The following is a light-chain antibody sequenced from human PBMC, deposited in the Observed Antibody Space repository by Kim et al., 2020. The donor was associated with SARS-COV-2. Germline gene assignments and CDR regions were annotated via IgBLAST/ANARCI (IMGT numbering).Light chain of an antibody. CDR2: KSS. Sequence: DIQMTQSPSTLSASVGDTVTITCRASQSISWWLAWYQQKPGQAPRLLIYKSSTLQTGVPSRFSGSGSGTEFTLTISSLHSDDFATYYCQECDSNLLAFGGGTKVDIK. CDR3: QECDSNLLA. V-gene: IGKV1-5*03. J-gene: IGKJ4*01. CDR1: QSISWW.